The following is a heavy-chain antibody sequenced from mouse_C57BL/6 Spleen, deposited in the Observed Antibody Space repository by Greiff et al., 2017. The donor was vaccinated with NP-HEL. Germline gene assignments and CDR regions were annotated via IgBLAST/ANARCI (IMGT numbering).Heavy chain of an antibody. Sequence: QVHVKQSGAELVKPGASVKISCKASGYAFSSYWMNWVKQRPGKGLEWIGQIYPGDGDTNYNGKFKGKATLTADKSSSTAYMQLSSLTSEDSAVYFCARPTMVPYYFDYWGQGTTLTVSS. V-gene: IGHV1-80*01. D-gene: IGHD2-9*01. CDR2: IYPGDGDT. CDR3: ARPTMVPYYFDY. J-gene: IGHJ2*01. CDR1: GYAFSSYW.